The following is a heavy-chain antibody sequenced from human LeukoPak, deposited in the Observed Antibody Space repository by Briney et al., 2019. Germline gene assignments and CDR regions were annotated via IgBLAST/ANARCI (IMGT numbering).Heavy chain of an antibody. D-gene: IGHD6-13*01. CDR1: GGSISSYY. J-gene: IGHJ1*01. Sequence: SEILSLTCTVSGGSISSYYWSWIRQPPGKGLEWIGYIYYSGSTNYNPSLKSRVTISVDTSKNQFSLKLSSVTAADTAVYYCARTAAAGTWDFQHWGQGTLVTVSS. CDR3: ARTAAAGTWDFQH. CDR2: IYYSGST. V-gene: IGHV4-59*01.